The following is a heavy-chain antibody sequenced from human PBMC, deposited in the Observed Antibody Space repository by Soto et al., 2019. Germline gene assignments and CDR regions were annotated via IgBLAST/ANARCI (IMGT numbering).Heavy chain of an antibody. CDR1: GFTFSGYW. CDR2: INSDGSGT. J-gene: IGHJ6*02. V-gene: IGHV3-74*01. CDR3: ARGHYYGMDV. Sequence: LSCAASGFTFSGYWMHWVRQAPGKGLVWVSRINSDGSGTSYADSVKGRFTISRDNAKNTLYLQMNSLRAEDTAVYYCARGHYYGMDVWGQGTTVTVSS.